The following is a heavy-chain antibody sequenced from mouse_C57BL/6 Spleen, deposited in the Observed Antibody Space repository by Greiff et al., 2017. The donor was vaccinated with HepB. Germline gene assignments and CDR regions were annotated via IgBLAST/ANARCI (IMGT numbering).Heavy chain of an antibody. CDR1: GYTFTSYW. J-gene: IGHJ3*01. CDR2: IDPSDSYT. Sequence: QVQLQQPGAELVKPGASVKLSCKASGYTFTSYWMQWVKQRPGQGLEWIGEIDPSDSYTNYNQKFKGKATLTVDTSSSTAYMQLSSLTSEDSAVYYCARASGTQLRLRTFAYWGQGTLVTVSA. V-gene: IGHV1-50*01. D-gene: IGHD3-2*02. CDR3: ARASGTQLRLRTFAY.